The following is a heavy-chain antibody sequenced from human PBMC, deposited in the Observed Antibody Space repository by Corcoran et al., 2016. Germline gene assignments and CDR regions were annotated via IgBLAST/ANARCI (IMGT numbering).Heavy chain of an antibody. D-gene: IGHD2-2*01. CDR3: ARDLLRDILVVPAATGGYYYYGMDV. CDR2: IWYDGSNK. J-gene: IGHJ6*02. Sequence: QVQLVESGGGVVQPGRSLRLSCAASGFTFSSYGMHWVRQAPGKGLEWVAVIWYDGSNKYYADSVKGRFTISRDNSKNTLYLQMNSRRDEETDVYYFARDLLRDILVVPAATGGYYYYGMDVWGQGTTVTVSS. CDR1: GFTFSSYG. V-gene: IGHV3-33*01.